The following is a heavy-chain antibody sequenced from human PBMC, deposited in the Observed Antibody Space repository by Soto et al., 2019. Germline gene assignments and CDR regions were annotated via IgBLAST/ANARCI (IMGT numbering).Heavy chain of an antibody. CDR1: NCSISSGYH. V-gene: IGHV4-38-2*02. CDR2: IYQSGNT. Sequence: WETLSLTCIVSNCSISSGYHWGWIRQPPGKGLEGIGTIYQSGNTYQNPSLKSRVILSIDTSKNQFSLNLRNVTAADTAVYYCVRGKVNFDFWGKGILVIVSS. J-gene: IGHJ4*02. CDR3: VRGKVNFDF.